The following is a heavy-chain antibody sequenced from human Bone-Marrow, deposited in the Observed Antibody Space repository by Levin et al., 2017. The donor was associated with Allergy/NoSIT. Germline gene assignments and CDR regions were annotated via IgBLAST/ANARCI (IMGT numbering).Heavy chain of an antibody. V-gene: IGHV1-69*13. CDR3: ARSQGGVRILGVVIPPFHYYYMDV. Sequence: SVKVSCKASGGTFSTYAISWVRQAPGQGLEWMGGIIPILGTPNYAQKFQGRATITADESTSTAYMELSSLRSEDTAIYFCARSQGGVRILGVVIPPFHYYYMDVWGTGTTVTVSS. CDR2: IIPILGTP. J-gene: IGHJ6*03. CDR1: GGTFSTYA. D-gene: IGHD3-3*01.